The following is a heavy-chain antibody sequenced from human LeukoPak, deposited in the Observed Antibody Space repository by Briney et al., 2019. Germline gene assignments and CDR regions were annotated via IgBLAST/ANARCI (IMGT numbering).Heavy chain of an antibody. CDR3: ARVGPYGSGTYSPFAPPRVFDY. V-gene: IGHV4-4*07. J-gene: IGHJ4*02. CDR1: GGSISGYY. CDR2: IYTSGRT. Sequence: SETLSLTCIVSGGSISGYYWSWIRQPPGKGLEWIGRIYTSGRTNYNLALKGRVTMSVDTSKNQFSLKLTSVTAADTAVYYCARVGPYGSGTYSPFAPPRVFDYWGQGTLVTVSS. D-gene: IGHD3-10*01.